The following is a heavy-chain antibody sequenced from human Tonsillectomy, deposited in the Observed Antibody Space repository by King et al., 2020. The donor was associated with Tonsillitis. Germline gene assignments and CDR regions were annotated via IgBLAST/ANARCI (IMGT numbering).Heavy chain of an antibody. CDR2: VHYSGST. Sequence: QLQESGPGLMKHSETLSLTCTVSGGSITIHYWSWIRQPPGQGLEWIGFVHYSGSTNYKPSLRSRVTMSVDTSKNHYSLRLTSVTAADTAVYYCARPYSSSFWYFDLWGRGTLVTVSS. CDR1: GGSITIHY. J-gene: IGHJ2*01. V-gene: IGHV4-59*08. D-gene: IGHD6-6*01. CDR3: ARPYSSSFWYFDL.